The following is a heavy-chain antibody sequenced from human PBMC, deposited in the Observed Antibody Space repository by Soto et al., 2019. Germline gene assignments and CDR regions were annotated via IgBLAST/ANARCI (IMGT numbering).Heavy chain of an antibody. CDR3: AKDLVVVTEAGMDV. CDR1: GFTFSNYG. V-gene: IGHV3-30*18. D-gene: IGHD2-21*02. Sequence: QVQLVESGGGVVQPGRSLRLSCAAAGFTFSNYGIHRVRQAPGKGLEWVALISHDGGTEYYADSAKGRFTVSRDNAKNTVHLQMNSLRPEDTALYYCAKDLVVVTEAGMDVWGQGTTVIVSS. CDR2: ISHDGGTE. J-gene: IGHJ6*02.